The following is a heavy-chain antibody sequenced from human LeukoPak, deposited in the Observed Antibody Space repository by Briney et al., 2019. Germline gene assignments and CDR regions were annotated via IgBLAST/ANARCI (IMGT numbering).Heavy chain of an antibody. D-gene: IGHD6-13*01. CDR1: GFTFSNYW. Sequence: GGSLRLSCAASGFTFSNYWMSWVRQAPGKGLEWVASIKQDGSEKHYVDSVKGRFTISRDNAKNSLYLQMNSPRADDTAVYYCARLYSSSVNFWGQGTMVIVSS. J-gene: IGHJ4*02. CDR3: ARLYSSSVNF. CDR2: IKQDGSEK. V-gene: IGHV3-7*01.